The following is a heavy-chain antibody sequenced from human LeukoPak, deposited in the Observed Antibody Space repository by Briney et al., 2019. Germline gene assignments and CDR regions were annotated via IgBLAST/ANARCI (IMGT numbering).Heavy chain of an antibody. CDR1: GGSFSGYY. CDR2: INHSGST. J-gene: IGHJ4*02. CDR3: ASITMVREGY. Sequence: SETLSLTCAVYGGSFSGYYWSWIRQPPGKGLEWIGEINHSGSTNYNPSLKSRITISVDTSKNQFSLKLSSVTAADTAVYYCASITMVREGYWGQGTLVTVSS. D-gene: IGHD3-10*01. V-gene: IGHV4-34*01.